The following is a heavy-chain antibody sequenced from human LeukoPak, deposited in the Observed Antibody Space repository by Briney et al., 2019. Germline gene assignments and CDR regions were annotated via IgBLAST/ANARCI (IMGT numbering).Heavy chain of an antibody. CDR3: VRDTRVAAAADDPFDI. CDR2: MNPNSGNT. Sequence: ASVKVSCKASGYSFSTCDINWVRQAAGQGLEWMGWMNPNSGNTGYAQKFQGRVTMTRDTSISTAYMELSSLGSEDTAVYYCVRDTRVAAAADDPFDIWGQGTLVTVSS. CDR1: GYSFSTCD. D-gene: IGHD6-13*01. V-gene: IGHV1-8*01. J-gene: IGHJ3*02.